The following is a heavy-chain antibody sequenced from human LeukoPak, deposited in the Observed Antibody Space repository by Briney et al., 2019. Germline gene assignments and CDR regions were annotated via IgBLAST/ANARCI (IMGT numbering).Heavy chain of an antibody. CDR2: ISWNSGSI. Sequence: GGSLRLSCAASGFTFDDYAMHWVRQAPGKGLEWVSGISWNSGSIGYADSVKGRFTISRDNAKNSLYLQMNSLRAEDTAVYYCAREWELRATFDYWGQGTLVTVSS. V-gene: IGHV3-9*01. CDR3: AREWELRATFDY. D-gene: IGHD1-26*01. CDR1: GFTFDDYA. J-gene: IGHJ4*02.